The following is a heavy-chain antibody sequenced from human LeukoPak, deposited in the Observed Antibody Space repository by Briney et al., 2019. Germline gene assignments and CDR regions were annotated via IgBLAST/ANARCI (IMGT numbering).Heavy chain of an antibody. V-gene: IGHV3-74*01. CDR1: GFTFSSYW. J-gene: IGHJ4*02. D-gene: IGHD5-24*01. CDR3: ARGDGYSFFDY. Sequence: PGGSLRLSCAASGFTFSSYWMHWVRQAPGKGLVWVSRINSDGSSTSYADSVKGRFTISRDNAKNTLYLQMNSLRAEDTAVYYCARGDGYSFFDYWGQGTLVTVSS. CDR2: INSDGSST.